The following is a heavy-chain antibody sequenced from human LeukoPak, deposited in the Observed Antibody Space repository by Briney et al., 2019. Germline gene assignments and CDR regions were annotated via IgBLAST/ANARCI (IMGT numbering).Heavy chain of an antibody. J-gene: IGHJ4*02. V-gene: IGHV4-34*01. D-gene: IGHD6-13*01. CDR1: GGSFSGYY. CDR2: INHSGST. Sequence: PSETLSLTCTVYGGSFSGYYWSWIRQPPGKGLEWIGEINHSGSTNYNPSLKSRVTISIDTSKNQFSLKLSSVTAADTAVYYCAGQMGQLDNRFDYWGQGTLVTVSS. CDR3: AGQMGQLDNRFDY.